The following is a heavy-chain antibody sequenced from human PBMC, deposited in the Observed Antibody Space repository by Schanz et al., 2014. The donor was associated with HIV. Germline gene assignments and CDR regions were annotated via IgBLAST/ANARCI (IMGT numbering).Heavy chain of an antibody. CDR3: ARDRGSISWMGRAFDI. V-gene: IGHV1-2*02. CDR1: GYTFSGYY. CDR2: MNPNSGVT. J-gene: IGHJ3*02. D-gene: IGHD2-2*01. Sequence: QVHLVQSGGEVKKPGASVKVSCKASGYTFSGYYIHWVRQAPGQGLEWMGWMNPNSGVTEDAQKFQGRVTMTRDTSXXXXXMEVSRLRSDXXXXXXXARDRGSISWMGRAFDIWGQGTMVTVSS.